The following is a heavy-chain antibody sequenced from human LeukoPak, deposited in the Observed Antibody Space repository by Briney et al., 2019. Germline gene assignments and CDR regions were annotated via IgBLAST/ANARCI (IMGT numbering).Heavy chain of an antibody. CDR3: ASRTGGIVLMVYAEYYFDY. V-gene: IGHV4-59*08. J-gene: IGHJ4*02. CDR2: IYHSGST. CDR1: GGSISSYY. D-gene: IGHD2-8*01. Sequence: KPSETLSLTCTVSGGSISSYYWIWIRQPPGKGLEWIGSIYHSGSTYYNPSLKSRVTVLVDTSKNQFSLKLSSVTAADTAVYYCASRTGGIVLMVYAEYYFDYWGQGTLVTVSS.